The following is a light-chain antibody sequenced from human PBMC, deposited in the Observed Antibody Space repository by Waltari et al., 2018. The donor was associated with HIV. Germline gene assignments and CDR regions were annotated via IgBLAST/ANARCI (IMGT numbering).Light chain of an antibody. V-gene: IGLV1-40*01. CDR2: GNG. Sequence: QSLLTQPPSVSGAPGQRVTISCTGSSSNMGAGYHVHWYQQLPGTAPKLLIYGNGDRPSGVPCRFSGSRSGTSASLAITGLQAEDEADYYCQSYDSSLSIVFGTGTKVTVL. CDR3: QSYDSSLSIV. CDR1: SSNMGAGYH. J-gene: IGLJ1*01.